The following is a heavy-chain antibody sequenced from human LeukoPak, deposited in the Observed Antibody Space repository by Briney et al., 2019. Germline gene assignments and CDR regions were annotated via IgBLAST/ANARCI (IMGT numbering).Heavy chain of an antibody. D-gene: IGHD3-10*01. V-gene: IGHV4-59*01. Sequence: PSETLSLTCTVSGGSISSYYWSWIRQPPGKGLEWIGYIYYSGSTNYNPSLKSRVTISVDTSKNQFSLKLSSVIAADTAVYYCARVGDYYGSGSVDYWGQGTLVTVSS. CDR1: GGSISSYY. J-gene: IGHJ4*02. CDR3: ARVGDYYGSGSVDY. CDR2: IYYSGST.